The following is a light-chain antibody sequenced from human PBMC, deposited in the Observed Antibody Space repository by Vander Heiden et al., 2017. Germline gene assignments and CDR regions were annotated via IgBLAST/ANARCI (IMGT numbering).Light chain of an antibody. V-gene: IGKV2-28*01. CDR2: LGS. CDR3: MQALQTLGT. J-gene: IGKJ1*01. Sequence: IVMTQSRLSLPVPPGEPASIPCMSSQSLLHSNGYNYLDWFLQKPGQSPQLLIYLGSNRASGVPDRFSGSGSGTDFTLKISRVEAEDVGVYYCMQALQTLGTFGQGTKVEIK. CDR1: QSLLHSNGYNY.